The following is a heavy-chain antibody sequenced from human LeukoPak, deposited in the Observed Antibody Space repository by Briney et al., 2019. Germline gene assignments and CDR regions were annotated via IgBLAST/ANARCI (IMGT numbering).Heavy chain of an antibody. CDR2: INHSGST. V-gene: IGHV4-34*01. D-gene: IGHD4-17*01. J-gene: IGHJ4*02. CDR3: ASLLTCGDYVSAFDY. Sequence: PSETLSLTCAVYGGSFSGYYWSWIRQPPGKGLEWIGEINHSGSTNYNPSLKSRVTISVDTSKNQFSLKLSSVTAADTAVYYCASLLTCGDYVSAFDYWGQGTLVTVSS. CDR1: GGSFSGYY.